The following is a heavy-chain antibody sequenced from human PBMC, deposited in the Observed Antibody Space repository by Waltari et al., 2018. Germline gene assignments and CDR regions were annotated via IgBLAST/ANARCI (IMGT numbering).Heavy chain of an antibody. D-gene: IGHD6-13*01. Sequence: QVQLQESGPVLVKTSETLSLTRTVSCCSISTYYWSWIRQPPGKGLEWIGYIHYSGSTSYNPSIKSRVTISVDTSKNQLSLKVRSVTAADSAVYYCAREYSSFDYWGQGTLVTVSS. J-gene: IGHJ4*02. CDR1: CCSISTYY. CDR3: AREYSSFDY. CDR2: IHYSGST. V-gene: IGHV4-59*01.